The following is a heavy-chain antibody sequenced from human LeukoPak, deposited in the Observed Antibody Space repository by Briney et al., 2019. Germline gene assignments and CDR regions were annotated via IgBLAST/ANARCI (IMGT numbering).Heavy chain of an antibody. Sequence: GGSLRLSCAASGFSFNTYAMNWVRQAPGKGLEWVSSISPTSTYIYYAYSVKGRFTISRDNAKNSLYLQMNSLRAEDTAVYYCASTQGIWSGYYNIWGQGTLVTVSS. J-gene: IGHJ4*02. CDR1: GFSFNTYA. V-gene: IGHV3-21*01. CDR2: ISPTSTYI. CDR3: ASTQGIWSGYYNI. D-gene: IGHD3-3*01.